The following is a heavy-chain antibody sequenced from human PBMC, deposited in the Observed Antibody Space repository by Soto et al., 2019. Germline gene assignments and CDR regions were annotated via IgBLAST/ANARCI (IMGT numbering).Heavy chain of an antibody. D-gene: IGHD3-9*01. J-gene: IGHJ3*02. V-gene: IGHV1-46*01. CDR2: INPSCGST. CDR1: GYTFTSYY. CDR3: ARAGRYFDWLLYPHTPETYVGNAFDI. Sequence: ASVKVSCKASGYTFTSYYMHWVRQAPGQGLEWMGIINPSCGSTSYAQKFQGRVTMTRDTSTSTVYMELSSLRSEDTAVYYCARAGRYFDWLLYPHTPETYVGNAFDIWGQGTMVTVSS.